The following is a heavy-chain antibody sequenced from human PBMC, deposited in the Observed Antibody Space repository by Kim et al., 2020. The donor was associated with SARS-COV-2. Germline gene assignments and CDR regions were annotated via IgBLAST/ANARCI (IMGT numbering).Heavy chain of an antibody. CDR3: ARDPGSSSSRRQNSKRALDP. D-gene: IGHD6-6*01. CDR2: INTNTGNP. J-gene: IGHJ5*02. CDR1: GYTFTSYA. Sequence: ASVKVSCKASGYTFTSYAMNWVRQAPGQGLEWMGWINTNTGNPTYAQGFTGRFVFSLDTSVSTAYLQISSLKAEDTAVYYCARDPGSSSSRRQNSKRALDPWGQGTLVTVSS. V-gene: IGHV7-4-1*02.